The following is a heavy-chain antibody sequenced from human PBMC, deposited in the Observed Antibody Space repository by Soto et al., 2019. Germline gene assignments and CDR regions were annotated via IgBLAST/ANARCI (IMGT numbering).Heavy chain of an antibody. V-gene: IGHV1-18*01. D-gene: IGHD3-22*01. CDR3: ARAGYYDSSGYYYYYYGMDV. Sequence: ASVKVSCKASGYTFTSSGISWVRQAPGQGLEWMGWISAYNGNANYAQKLQGRVTMTTDTSTSTAYMELRSLRSDDTAVYYCARAGYYDSSGYYYYYYGMDVWGQGTTVTVSS. J-gene: IGHJ6*02. CDR1: GYTFTSSG. CDR2: ISAYNGNA.